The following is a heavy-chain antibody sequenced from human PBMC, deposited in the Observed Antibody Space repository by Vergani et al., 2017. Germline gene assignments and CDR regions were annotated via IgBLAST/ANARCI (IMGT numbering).Heavy chain of an antibody. D-gene: IGHD3-16*02. Sequence: QVQLVQSGAEVKKPGSSVKVSCKASGGTFSSCAISWVRQAPGQGLEWMGGIIPIFGTANYAQKFQGRVTITADESTSTAYMELSSLRSEDTAVYYCARGRDDYVWGSYRYTSISAFDIWGQGTMVIVSS. V-gene: IGHV1-69*12. CDR1: GGTFSSCA. CDR2: IIPIFGTA. J-gene: IGHJ3*02. CDR3: ARGRDDYVWGSYRYTSISAFDI.